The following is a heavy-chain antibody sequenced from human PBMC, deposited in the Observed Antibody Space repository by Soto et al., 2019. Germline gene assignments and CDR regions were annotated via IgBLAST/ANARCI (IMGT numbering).Heavy chain of an antibody. CDR3: ASLNGDYVSS. V-gene: IGHV4-39*01. J-gene: IGHJ5*02. CDR1: GGSIISSTYY. CDR2: IYYSGST. Sequence: QLQLQESGPGLVKPSETLSLTCTVSGGSIISSTYYWGWIRQSPGKGLEWIGSIYYSGSTYYNPSLKSRVTISVDTSKNQFSLKLSSVTAADTAVYYCASLNGDYVSSWGQGTLVTVSS. D-gene: IGHD4-17*01.